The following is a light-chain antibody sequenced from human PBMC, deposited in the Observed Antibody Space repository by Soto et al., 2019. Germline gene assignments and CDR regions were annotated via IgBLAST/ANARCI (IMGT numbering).Light chain of an antibody. Sequence: EIVLTQSTATLSLSPGERATLSCRASQSVSSYLAWYQQKPGQAPRLLIYDASNRATGIPARFSGSGSGTDFTLTISSLEPEDFAVFYWQHRSIWPFTFGPGTKVDLK. V-gene: IGKV3-11*01. CDR2: DAS. J-gene: IGKJ3*01. CDR1: QSVSSY. CDR3: QHRSIWPFT.